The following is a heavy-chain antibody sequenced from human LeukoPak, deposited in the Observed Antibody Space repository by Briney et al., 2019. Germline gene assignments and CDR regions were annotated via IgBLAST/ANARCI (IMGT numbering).Heavy chain of an antibody. CDR2: INAGNGNT. J-gene: IGHJ4*02. D-gene: IGHD3-3*01. CDR3: ARSTIFGVVIVDY. CDR1: GYTFTSYA. V-gene: IGHV1-3*01. Sequence: ASVKVSCKDSGYTFTSYAMHWVRQAPGQRLEWMGWINAGNGNTKYSQKFQGRVTITRDTSASTAYMELSSLRSEDTAVYYCARSTIFGVVIVDYWGQGTLVTVSS.